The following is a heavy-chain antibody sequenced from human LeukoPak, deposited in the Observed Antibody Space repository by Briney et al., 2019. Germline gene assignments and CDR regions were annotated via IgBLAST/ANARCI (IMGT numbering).Heavy chain of an antibody. CDR2: ISWNSGSI. J-gene: IGHJ4*02. Sequence: GGSLRLSCAASGFTFDDYAMHWVRQAPGKGLEWVSGISWNSGSIVYADSVKGRFTISRDNAKNSLYLQMNSLRAEDTALYYCASGGIYYGAAFDFWGQGSLVTVSA. CDR1: GFTFDDYA. D-gene: IGHD1-26*01. V-gene: IGHV3-9*01. CDR3: ASGGIYYGAAFDF.